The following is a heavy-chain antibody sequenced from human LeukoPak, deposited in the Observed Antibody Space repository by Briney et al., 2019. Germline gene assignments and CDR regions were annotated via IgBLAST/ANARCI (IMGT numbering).Heavy chain of an antibody. CDR2: IVVGSGNT. CDR3: AAESSRYYGSGSYYRYYYYGMDV. CDR1: GFTFTSSA. Sequence: SVKVSCKASGFTFTSSAVQWVRQARGQRLEWIGSIVVGSGNTNYAQKFQERVTITRDMSTSTAYMELSSLRSEDTAVYYCAAESSRYYGSGSYYRYYYYGMDVWGKGTTVTVSS. D-gene: IGHD3-10*01. V-gene: IGHV1-58*01. J-gene: IGHJ6*04.